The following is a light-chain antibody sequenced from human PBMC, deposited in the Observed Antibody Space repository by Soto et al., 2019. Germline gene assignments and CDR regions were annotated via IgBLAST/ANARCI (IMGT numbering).Light chain of an antibody. J-gene: IGKJ2*01. CDR1: QNIGNY. CDR3: QQSDSIPFT. Sequence: DIQMTQSPSSLSASVGDRVAITCRASQNIGNYLSWYAQKQGKAPKLLIYGASSLQSGVPSRFSGSGSGTHFTLTISSLQPEDFATYYCQQSDSIPFTFGQGTKLEMK. CDR2: GAS. V-gene: IGKV1-39*01.